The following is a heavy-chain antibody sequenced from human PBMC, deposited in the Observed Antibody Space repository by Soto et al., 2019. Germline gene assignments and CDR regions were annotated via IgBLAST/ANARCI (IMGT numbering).Heavy chain of an antibody. CDR3: VRATYFSDSSGYTRCLDY. J-gene: IGHJ4*02. D-gene: IGHD3-22*01. CDR2: SRDKPQGYST. Sequence: EVQLVESGGGLVQPGGSLRLSCAGSGFTLSDHYIDSVRQAPGKGLEWVGRSRDKPQGYSTAYAASVKGRFTTSRDESKNSAYLQMNSLKTEDTAVYYCVRATYFSDSSGYTRCLDYWGQGTLVTVSS. V-gene: IGHV3-72*01. CDR1: GFTLSDHY.